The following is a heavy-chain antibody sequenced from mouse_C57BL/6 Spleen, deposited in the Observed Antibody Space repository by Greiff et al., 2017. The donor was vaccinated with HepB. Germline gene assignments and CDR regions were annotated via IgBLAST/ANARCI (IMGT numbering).Heavy chain of an antibody. J-gene: IGHJ2*01. CDR2: IDPSDSET. Sequence: QVQLKQPGAELVRPGSSVKLSCKASGYTFTSYWMHWVKQRPIQGLEWIGNIDPSDSETHYNQKFKDKATLTVDKSSSTAYMQLSSLTSEDSAVYYCARRGESWTFYFDYWGQGTTLTVSS. V-gene: IGHV1-52*01. CDR3: ARRGESWTFYFDY. CDR1: GYTFTSYW.